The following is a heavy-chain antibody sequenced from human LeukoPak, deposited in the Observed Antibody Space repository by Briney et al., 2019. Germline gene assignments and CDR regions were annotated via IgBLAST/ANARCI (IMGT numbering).Heavy chain of an antibody. CDR3: TTGTPPGYCSSTSCYRGDAFDI. J-gene: IGHJ3*02. Sequence: GGPLNLSWAASGFPFGNAGMSGSRRAQGRGRKGVGLFKRKIEGGKTDYAAPVKGRFTISRDDSKNTLYLQMNSLKTEDTAVYYCTTGTPPGYCSSTSCYRGDAFDIWGQGTMVTVSS. CDR1: GFPFGNAG. D-gene: IGHD2-2*01. CDR2: FKRKIEGGKT. V-gene: IGHV3-15*01.